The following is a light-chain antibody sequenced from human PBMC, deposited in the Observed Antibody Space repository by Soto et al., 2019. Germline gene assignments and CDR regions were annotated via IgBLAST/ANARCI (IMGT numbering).Light chain of an antibody. Sequence: DIQMTQSPSTLSASVGDRVTITCRASQSISSWLAWYQQTPGKAPKLLIYKASSLESGVPSRFSGSGSGTEFTLTISMLQSDDFATYYCQQYNRYWTFGQGTKVEIK. V-gene: IGKV1-5*03. CDR2: KAS. CDR3: QQYNRYWT. J-gene: IGKJ1*01. CDR1: QSISSW.